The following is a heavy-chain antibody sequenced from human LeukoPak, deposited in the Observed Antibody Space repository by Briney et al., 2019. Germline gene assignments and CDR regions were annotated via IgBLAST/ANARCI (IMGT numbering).Heavy chain of an antibody. CDR3: ARAAPGNIPTIFGVVTRGANWFDP. V-gene: IGHV1-2*02. CDR2: INPNSGGA. D-gene: IGHD3-3*01. CDR1: GYTFTGYY. J-gene: IGHJ5*02. Sequence: ASVKVSCKASGYTFTGYYMHWVRQAPGQGLEWMGWINPNSGGANYAQKFQGRVTMTRDTSISTAYMELSRLRSDDTAVYYCARAAPGNIPTIFGVVTRGANWFDPWGQGTLVTVSS.